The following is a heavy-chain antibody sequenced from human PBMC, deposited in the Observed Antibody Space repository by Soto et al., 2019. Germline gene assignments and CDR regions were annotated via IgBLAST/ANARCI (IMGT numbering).Heavy chain of an antibody. D-gene: IGHD2-2*02. V-gene: IGHV4-31*03. Sequence: PSETLSLTCTVSGGSISSGGYYWSWIRQHPGKGLEWIGYIYYSGSTYYNPSLKSRVTISVDTSKNQLSLKLSSVAAADTAVYYCARGANTEAFDIWGQGTMVTVSS. J-gene: IGHJ3*02. CDR2: IYYSGST. CDR3: ARGANTEAFDI. CDR1: GGSISSGGYY.